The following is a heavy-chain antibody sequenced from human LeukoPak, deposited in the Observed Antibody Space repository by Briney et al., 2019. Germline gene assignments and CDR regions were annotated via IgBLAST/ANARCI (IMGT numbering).Heavy chain of an antibody. J-gene: IGHJ4*02. CDR3: ARGSSGYEKVFDY. V-gene: IGHV4-31*03. Sequence: SQTLSLTCTVSGGSISSGGYYWSWIRQHPGKGLEWIGYIYYSGSTYYNPSLKSRVTISVDRSKNQFSLKLSSVTAADTAVYYCARGSSGYEKVFDYWGQGTLVTVSS. CDR2: IYYSGST. D-gene: IGHD3-22*01. CDR1: GGSISSGGYY.